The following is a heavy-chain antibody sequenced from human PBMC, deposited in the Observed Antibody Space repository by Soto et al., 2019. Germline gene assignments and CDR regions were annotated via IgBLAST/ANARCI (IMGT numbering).Heavy chain of an antibody. Sequence: EVQLVESGGGLVQPGGSLRLSCAASGFTFSSYSMNWVRQAPGKGLEWVSYISSSSSTIYYADSVKGRFTISRDNAKNSLYLQMNSLRDEDTALYYCARQPTYYYDSSGFDAFDIWGQGTMVTVSS. CDR3: ARQPTYYYDSSGFDAFDI. V-gene: IGHV3-48*02. CDR2: ISSSSSTI. CDR1: GFTFSSYS. D-gene: IGHD3-22*01. J-gene: IGHJ3*02.